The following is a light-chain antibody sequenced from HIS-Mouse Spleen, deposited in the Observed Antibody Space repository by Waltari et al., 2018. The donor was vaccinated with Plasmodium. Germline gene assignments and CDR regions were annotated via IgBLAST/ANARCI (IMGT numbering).Light chain of an antibody. CDR3: QQSYT. J-gene: IGKJ2*01. Sequence: DIQMTQSPSSLSASVGDRVTITCRASQSISCYLHWYQQTPGTSPKLLIYAAASLQSRVPGRVSGSGSGTYFTLTISSLQPVDCANYYCQQSYTFGQGTKLEIK. V-gene: IGKV1-39*01. CDR2: AAA. CDR1: QSISCY.